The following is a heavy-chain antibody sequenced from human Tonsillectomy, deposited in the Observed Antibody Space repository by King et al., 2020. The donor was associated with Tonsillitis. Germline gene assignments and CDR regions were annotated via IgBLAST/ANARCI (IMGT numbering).Heavy chain of an antibody. CDR1: GFTFSSYA. J-gene: IGHJ4*02. CDR3: ARGDISGSYWAYFDY. V-gene: IGHV3-30-3*01. D-gene: IGHD1-26*01. Sequence: VQLVESGGGVVQPGRSLRLSCAASGFTFSSYAMHWVRQAPGKGLEWVAVISYDGSNKYYADSVKGRFTISRDNSKNTLYLQMNSLRAEDTAVYYCARGDISGSYWAYFDYWGQGTLVTVSS. CDR2: ISYDGSNK.